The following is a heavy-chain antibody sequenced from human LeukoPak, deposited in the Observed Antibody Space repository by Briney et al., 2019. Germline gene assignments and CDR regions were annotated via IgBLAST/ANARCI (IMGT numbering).Heavy chain of an antibody. V-gene: IGHV3-23*01. J-gene: IGHJ4*02. Sequence: GGSLRLSCAASEFSVGSNYMTWVRQAPGKGLEWISGIIGSGGITYYADSVKGRFTISRDNSKDTLYLQIYSLRAGDTAVYYCAKDDALIRFNDWGQGTLVTVSS. CDR3: AKDDALIRFND. CDR1: EFSVGSNY. CDR2: IIGSGGIT. D-gene: IGHD3-3*01.